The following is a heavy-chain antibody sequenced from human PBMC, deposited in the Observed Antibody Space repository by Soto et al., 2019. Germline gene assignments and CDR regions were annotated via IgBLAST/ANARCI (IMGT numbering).Heavy chain of an antibody. CDR2: IKQDGSET. Sequence: QAVGSMGLACAASWFDFSNYYVNWVRQAPGKGLEWVANIKQDGSETYYMASERGRFTISRDNAKKSVYLQINSLRAEDTAVYFCARDSDYGSGYYGLDVWGQGTTVTVSS. CDR1: WFDFSNYY. CDR3: ARDSDYGSGYYGLDV. V-gene: IGHV3-7*03. J-gene: IGHJ6*02. D-gene: IGHD3-10*01.